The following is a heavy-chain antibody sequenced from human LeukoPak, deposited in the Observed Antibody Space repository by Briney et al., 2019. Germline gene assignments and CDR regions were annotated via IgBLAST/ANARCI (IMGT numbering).Heavy chain of an antibody. V-gene: IGHV4-59*01. CDR1: GDSITAYY. Sequence: SETLSLTCAVSGDSITAYYWNWVRQPPGKGLEWIGYIHYTGKNFYNPSLKSRVTMSVDTSKSQFSLKLSSVTAADTAVYYCARYCSSTSWTDFWSGSGIYGMDVWGQGTTVTVSS. D-gene: IGHD2-2*01. J-gene: IGHJ6*02. CDR3: ARYCSSTSWTDFWSGSGIYGMDV. CDR2: IHYTGKN.